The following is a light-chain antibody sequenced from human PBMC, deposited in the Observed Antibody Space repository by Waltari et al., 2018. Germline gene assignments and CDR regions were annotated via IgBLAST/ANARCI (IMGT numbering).Light chain of an antibody. CDR3: QQYDDLPLA. CDR1: QDINNH. CDR2: DAS. J-gene: IGKJ5*01. Sequence: QMPQSPSSLSASVGDRVPFTCQASQDINNHLNWYQKKPGKAPKLLIYDASTLEVGVPSRFSGSGSGTYFTFTISSLQPEDVATYYCQQYDDLPLAFGGGTRLEIK. V-gene: IGKV1-33*01.